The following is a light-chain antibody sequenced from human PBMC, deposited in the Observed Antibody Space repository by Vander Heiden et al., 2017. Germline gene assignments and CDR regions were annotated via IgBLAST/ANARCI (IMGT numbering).Light chain of an antibody. CDR1: SSNIGAGYD. V-gene: IGLV1-40*01. CDR2: GNN. Sequence: QSVLTQPPSVSGAPGQRVTISCTGTSSNIGAGYDVYWYQHIPGTAPKLLIYGNNKRPSGVPDRFSGSKSGTSASLAITGLQAEDEADYYCQSYDSGPYVFGTGTRVTVL. CDR3: QSYDSGPYV. J-gene: IGLJ1*01.